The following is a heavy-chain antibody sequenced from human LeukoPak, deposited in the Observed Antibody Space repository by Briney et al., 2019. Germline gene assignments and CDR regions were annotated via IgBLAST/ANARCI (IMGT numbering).Heavy chain of an antibody. CDR3: ARGPYSSSWYFYYYYGMDV. V-gene: IGHV1-8*01. Sequence: NTGYAQKFHGTVTMTRNTSISTAYMELSSLRSEDTAVYYCARGPYSSSWYFYYYYGMDVWGQGTTVTVSS. D-gene: IGHD6-13*01. J-gene: IGHJ6*02. CDR2: NT.